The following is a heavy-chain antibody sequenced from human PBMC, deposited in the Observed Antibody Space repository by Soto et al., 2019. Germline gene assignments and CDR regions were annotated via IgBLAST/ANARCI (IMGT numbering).Heavy chain of an antibody. Sequence: ASVKVSCKASGYTFTSYYMHWVRQAPGQGLEWMGIINPSGGSTSYAQKFQGRVTMTRDTSTSTVYMELSSLRSEDTAVYYCARGARLYYDFWSGYLRWGQGTLVTVSS. CDR2: INPSGGST. J-gene: IGHJ4*02. CDR1: GYTFTSYY. CDR3: ARGARLYYDFWSGYLR. V-gene: IGHV1-46*01. D-gene: IGHD3-3*01.